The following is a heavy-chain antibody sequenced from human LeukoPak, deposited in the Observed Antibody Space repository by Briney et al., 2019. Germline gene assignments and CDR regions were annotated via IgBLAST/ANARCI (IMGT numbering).Heavy chain of an antibody. V-gene: IGHV4-34*01. CDR3: ARDRGYVWGSYRTTYYYGMDV. D-gene: IGHD3-16*02. CDR2: INHSGST. Sequence: SETLPLTCAVYGGSFSGYYWSWIRQPPGKGLEWIGEINHSGSTNYNPSLKSRVTISVDTSKNQFSLKLSSVTAADTAVYYCARDRGYVWGSYRTTYYYGMDVWGQGTTVTVSS. CDR1: GGSFSGYY. J-gene: IGHJ6*02.